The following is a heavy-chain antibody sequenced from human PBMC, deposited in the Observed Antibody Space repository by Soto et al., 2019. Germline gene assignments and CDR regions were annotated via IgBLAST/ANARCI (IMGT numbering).Heavy chain of an antibody. Sequence: PGGSLRLSCAASGFTFSTYWMIWVRQAPGKGLEWVANIKGDGSEKFYVDSVKGRFTISRDNAKNSVDLEMISLRAEDTAVYYCARWIGATVRGGYGMDVWGQGTTVTVSS. J-gene: IGHJ6*02. D-gene: IGHD3-10*01. CDR1: GFTFSTYW. CDR3: ARWIGATVRGGYGMDV. CDR2: IKGDGSEK. V-gene: IGHV3-7*05.